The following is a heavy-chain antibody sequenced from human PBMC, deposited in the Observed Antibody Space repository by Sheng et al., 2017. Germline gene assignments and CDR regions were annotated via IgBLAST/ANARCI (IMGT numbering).Heavy chain of an antibody. V-gene: IGHV3-53*01. Sequence: EVQLVESGGDLIQPGGSLRLSCAASGFTFSTYWMSWVRQAPGKGLEWVSLIDAGGHTYYAASVKGRFTISRDTFENTVYFQMNSLRVEDTALYYCARGPNFDSWGQGTLVTVSS. CDR1: GFTFSTYW. CDR3: ARGPNFDS. J-gene: IGHJ4*02. CDR2: IDAGGHT.